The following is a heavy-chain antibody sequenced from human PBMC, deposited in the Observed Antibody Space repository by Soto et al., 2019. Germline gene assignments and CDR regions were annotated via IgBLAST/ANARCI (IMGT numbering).Heavy chain of an antibody. CDR2: ISWNSGSM. CDR1: GFTFDDYA. CDR3: AKDIGLLLGRYFHH. V-gene: IGHV3-9*01. J-gene: IGHJ1*01. Sequence: GGSLRLSCAASGFTFDDYAMHWVRQAPGKGLEWVSGISWNSGSMGYGDSVKGRFTISRDNAKNSLYLHMNSLRAEDTALYYCAKDIGLLLGRYFHHWGQGTLVTVSS. D-gene: IGHD2-15*01.